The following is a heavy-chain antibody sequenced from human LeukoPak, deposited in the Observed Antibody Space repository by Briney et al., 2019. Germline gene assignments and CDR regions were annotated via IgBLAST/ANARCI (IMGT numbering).Heavy chain of an antibody. CDR2: ISSSGSTI. J-gene: IGHJ4*02. V-gene: IGHV3-11*01. Sequence: RPGGSLRLSCAASGFTFSDYYMSWIRQAPGKGLEWVSYISSSGSTIYYADSVKGRFTISRDNAKNSLYLQMNSLRAEDTAVYYCAGPQGFGELLYPFDYWGQGTLVTVSS. CDR1: GFTFSDYY. CDR3: AGPQGFGELLYPFDY. D-gene: IGHD3-10*01.